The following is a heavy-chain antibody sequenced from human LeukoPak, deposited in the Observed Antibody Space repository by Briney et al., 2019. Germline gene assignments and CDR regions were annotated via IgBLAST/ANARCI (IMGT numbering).Heavy chain of an antibody. J-gene: IGHJ4*02. V-gene: IGHV3-30*02. D-gene: IGHD3-22*01. CDR1: GFTFSSYG. Sequence: GGSLRLSCAASGFTFSSYGMHWVRQAPGKGLEWVAYIRYDGSNKYYADSVKGRFTISRDNSKNTLYLQMNSLRVEDTAVYYCATLPYYYDSSGSYYFDYGGQGTLVTVSA. CDR3: ATLPYYYDSSGSYYFDY. CDR2: IRYDGSNK.